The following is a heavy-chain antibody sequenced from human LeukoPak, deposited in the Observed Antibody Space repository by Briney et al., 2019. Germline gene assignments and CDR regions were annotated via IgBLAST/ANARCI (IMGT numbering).Heavy chain of an antibody. CDR1: GYTFTTYW. CDR3: ARHGLGSSWFGFDY. J-gene: IGHJ4*02. D-gene: IGHD6-13*01. Sequence: GESLQISCKGSGYTFTTYWIGWVRQMPGKGLEWVGIIYPGDSDPRYSPSFQGQVTISADKSISTAYLQWSSLKASDGAMYYCARHGLGSSWFGFDYWGQGTLVTVSS. V-gene: IGHV5-51*01. CDR2: IYPGDSDP.